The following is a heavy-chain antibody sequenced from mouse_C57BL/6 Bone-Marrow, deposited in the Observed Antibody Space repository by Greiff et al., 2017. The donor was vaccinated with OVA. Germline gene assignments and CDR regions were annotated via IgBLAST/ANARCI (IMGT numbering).Heavy chain of an antibody. Sequence: EVKLVESGGGLVQPGGSMKLSCVASGFTFSNYWMNWVRQSPEKGLEWVAQIRLKSDNYATHYAESVKGRLTISRDDSKSSVYLQMNNLRAEDAGVYYCTGGGPCAYWGKGTLVTVSA. D-gene: IGHD3-3*01. V-gene: IGHV6-3*01. CDR1: GFTFSNYW. CDR2: IRLKSDNYAT. J-gene: IGHJ3*01. CDR3: TGGGPCAY.